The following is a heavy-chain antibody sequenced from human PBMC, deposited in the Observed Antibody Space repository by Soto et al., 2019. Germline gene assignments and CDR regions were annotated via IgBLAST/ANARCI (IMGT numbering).Heavy chain of an antibody. CDR2: IGTAGDT. J-gene: IGHJ5*02. CDR1: GFTFSGHD. V-gene: IGHV3-13*01. D-gene: IGHD6-19*01. Sequence: EVQLVESGGGLVQPGGSLRLSCAASGFTFSGHDMHWVRQASGKGLEWVSGIGTAGDTYYPGSVKGRFTISRENAKNSLYLQMNSLRVEDTAVYYCARASRAAVAAFGPWGQGTLVTVSS. CDR3: ARASRAAVAAFGP.